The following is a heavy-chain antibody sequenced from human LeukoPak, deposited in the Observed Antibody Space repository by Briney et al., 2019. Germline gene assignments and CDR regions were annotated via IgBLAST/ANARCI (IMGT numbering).Heavy chain of an antibody. J-gene: IGHJ4*02. V-gene: IGHV3-23*01. CDR1: GITFSNYA. CDR2: ISGSAHKI. D-gene: IGHD5-18*01. CDR3: AGRVTGYSSGYVY. Sequence: GGSLRLSCVASGITFSNYAVSWVRQAPEKGLDWVSVISGSAHKIRYADSVKGRFTISRDNSEDIVYLQMNNLRAEDTAVYYCAGRVTGYSSGYVYWGQGTLVTVSS.